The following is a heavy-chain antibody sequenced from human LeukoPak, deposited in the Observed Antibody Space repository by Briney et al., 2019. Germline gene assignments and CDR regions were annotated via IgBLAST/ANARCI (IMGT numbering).Heavy chain of an antibody. Sequence: SETLSLTCSVSGGSIIGHWWSWIRQPPGKGLDWIGDVFYSGSNNYNPSLKSRLTISLDTSKNQFSLNLRFVTATDTAMYYCARRNTADASIDFWGQGTLVTASS. V-gene: IGHV4-59*08. CDR2: VFYSGSN. CDR1: GGSIIGHW. CDR3: ARRNTADASIDF. J-gene: IGHJ4*02. D-gene: IGHD4-17*01.